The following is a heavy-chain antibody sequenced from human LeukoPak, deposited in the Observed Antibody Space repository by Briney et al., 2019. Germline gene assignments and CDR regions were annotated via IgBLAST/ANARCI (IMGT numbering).Heavy chain of an antibody. CDR1: AGSISRDY. D-gene: IGHD1-26*01. Sequence: SETLSLTCSVSAGSISRDYWSWIRQSPGKGLEWIGYIYYSGSTHYNPSLKSRVIISVDTSKNQFSLKLSSVTAADTAVYYCARKPQLVDVFDIWGQGRMVTVSS. J-gene: IGHJ3*02. V-gene: IGHV4-59*08. CDR3: ARKPQLVDVFDI. CDR2: IYYSGST.